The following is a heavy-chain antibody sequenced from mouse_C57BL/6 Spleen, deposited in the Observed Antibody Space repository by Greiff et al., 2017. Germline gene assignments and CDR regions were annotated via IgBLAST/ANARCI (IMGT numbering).Heavy chain of an antibody. Sequence: EVKLQESGPGLVKPSQSLSLTCSVTGYSITSGYYWNWIRQFPGNKLEWMGYISYDGSNNYNPSLKNRISITRDTSKNQFFLKLNSVTTEDTATYYCARFYYGSSYDWYFDVWGTGTTVTVSS. D-gene: IGHD1-1*01. CDR3: ARFYYGSSYDWYFDV. CDR1: GYSITSGYY. CDR2: ISYDGSN. V-gene: IGHV3-6*01. J-gene: IGHJ1*03.